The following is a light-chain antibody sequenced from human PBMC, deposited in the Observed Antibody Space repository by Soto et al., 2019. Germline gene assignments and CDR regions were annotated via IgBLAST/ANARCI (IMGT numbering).Light chain of an antibody. Sequence: EIVLTQSPGTLSLSPGERATLSCRASQSVPNKYLAWYQQKPGQAPRLLIYGASNRATGIPDKFSGSGSGTDFTLTISRLEPEDFAVYYCQQYGASPRTFGQGTKVDIK. CDR3: QQYGASPRT. CDR2: GAS. CDR1: QSVPNKY. V-gene: IGKV3-20*01. J-gene: IGKJ1*01.